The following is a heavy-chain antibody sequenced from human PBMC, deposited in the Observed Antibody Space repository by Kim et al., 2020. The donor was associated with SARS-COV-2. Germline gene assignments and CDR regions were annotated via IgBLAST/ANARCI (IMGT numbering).Heavy chain of an antibody. Sequence: YNPSLKSRVTISVDTSKNQCSLKLSSVTAADTAVYYCARDSSGYYYGMDVWGQGTTVTVSS. V-gene: IGHV4-31*02. D-gene: IGHD3-10*01. CDR3: ARDSSGYYYGMDV. J-gene: IGHJ6*02.